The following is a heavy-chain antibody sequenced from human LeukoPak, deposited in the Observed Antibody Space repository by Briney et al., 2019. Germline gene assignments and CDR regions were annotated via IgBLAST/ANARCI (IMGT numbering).Heavy chain of an antibody. CDR3: ARDPTTVTKGFDI. V-gene: IGHV4-59*11. CDR2: ISYIGST. J-gene: IGHJ3*02. Sequence: PSETLSLTCTVSDGSFSSHYWTWIRQPPGKGLEWIGYISYIGSTNYNPSLKSRVTISVDTSKNQFSLKLSSVTAADTAVYYCARDPTTVTKGFDIWGQGTVITVSS. D-gene: IGHD4-17*01. CDR1: DGSFSSHY.